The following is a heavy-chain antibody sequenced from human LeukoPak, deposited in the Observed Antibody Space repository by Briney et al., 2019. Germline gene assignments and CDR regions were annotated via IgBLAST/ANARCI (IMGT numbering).Heavy chain of an antibody. J-gene: IGHJ4*02. CDR1: GFTFSSYG. D-gene: IGHD5-12*01. Sequence: GGSLRLSCAASGFTFSSYGMHWVRQAPGKGLEWVAFIRYDGSNKYYADSVKGRFTISRDNSKNTLYLQMNSLRAEDTAVYYCAKGRWGSGYDYSGLFDYWGQGTLVTVSS. CDR3: AKGRWGSGYDYSGLFDY. CDR2: IRYDGSNK. V-gene: IGHV3-30*02.